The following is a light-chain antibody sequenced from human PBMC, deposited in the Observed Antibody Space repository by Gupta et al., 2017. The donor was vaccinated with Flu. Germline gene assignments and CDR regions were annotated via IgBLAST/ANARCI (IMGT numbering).Light chain of an antibody. CDR2: KTS. CDR1: QNINSC. Sequence: STLSASVGDRVTITCRASQNINSCLAWYQQKPGKAPNLLIYKTSNLESGVPSRFSGSGSGPEFTLTISSLQPDDFAIYYCQQYNSYSMYTFGQGTKLEMK. J-gene: IGKJ2*01. CDR3: QQYNSYSMYT. V-gene: IGKV1-5*03.